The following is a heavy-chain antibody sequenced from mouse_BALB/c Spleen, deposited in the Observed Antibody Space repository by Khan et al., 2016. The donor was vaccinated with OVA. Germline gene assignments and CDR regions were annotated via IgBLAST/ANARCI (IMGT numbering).Heavy chain of an antibody. J-gene: IGHJ2*01. CDR3: ARKNGSDFDY. Sequence: EVQLQESGPELVKPGASVKISCTASGYSFTGYFMNWVMQSHRKSLEWIGRINPHIGEAFYNQKLKGKATLTVDESSSTAHMELRSLASEDSAVYYCARKNGSDFDYWGQGTTLTASS. D-gene: IGHD1-1*01. V-gene: IGHV1-20*02. CDR2: INPHIGEA. CDR1: GYSFTGYF.